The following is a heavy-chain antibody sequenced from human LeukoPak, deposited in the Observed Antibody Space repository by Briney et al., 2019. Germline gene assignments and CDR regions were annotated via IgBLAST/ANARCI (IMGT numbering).Heavy chain of an antibody. Sequence: GASVKVSCKASGGTFSSYAISWVRQAPGQGLEWMGGIIPIFGTANYAQKFQGRVTITADESTSTAYMEPSSLRSEDTAVYYCARPIAVAGTGWFDPWGQGTLVTVSS. CDR2: IIPIFGTA. D-gene: IGHD6-19*01. V-gene: IGHV1-69*13. CDR3: ARPIAVAGTGWFDP. CDR1: GGTFSSYA. J-gene: IGHJ5*02.